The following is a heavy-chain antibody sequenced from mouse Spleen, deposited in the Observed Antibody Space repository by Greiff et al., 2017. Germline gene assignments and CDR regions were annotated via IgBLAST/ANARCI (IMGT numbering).Heavy chain of an antibody. CDR1: GYTFTSYW. Sequence: QVQLQQPGAELVRPGSSVKLSCKASGYTFTSYWMHWVKQRPIQGLEWIGNIDPSDSETHYNQKFKDKATLTVDKSSSTAYMQLSSLTSEDSAVYYCARGNFYSYYSSDYWGQGTTLTVSS. J-gene: IGHJ2*01. V-gene: IGHV1-52*01. CDR2: IDPSDSET. D-gene: IGHD2-12*01. CDR3: ARGNFYSYYSSDY.